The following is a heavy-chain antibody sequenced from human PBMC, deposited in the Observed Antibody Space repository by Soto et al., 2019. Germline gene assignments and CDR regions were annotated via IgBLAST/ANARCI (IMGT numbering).Heavy chain of an antibody. CDR3: ASTDSSGYYAY. V-gene: IGHV4-59*08. Sequence: TSETLSLTCTVSGGSISSYYWSWIRQPPGKGLEWIGYIYYSGSTNYNPSLKSRVTISVDTSKNQFSLKLSSVTAADTAVHYCASTDSSGYYAYWGQGTLVTVSS. D-gene: IGHD3-22*01. CDR2: IYYSGST. CDR1: GGSISSYY. J-gene: IGHJ4*02.